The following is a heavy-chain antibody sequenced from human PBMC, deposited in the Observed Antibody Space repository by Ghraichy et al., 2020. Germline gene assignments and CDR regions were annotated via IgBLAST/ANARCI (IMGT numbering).Heavy chain of an antibody. J-gene: IGHJ4*02. V-gene: IGHV3-23*01. CDR2: VSGIGGT. CDR3: AKVNGLGYFDY. CDR1: GFTFRIYA. D-gene: IGHD7-27*01. Sequence: GGSLRLSCAASGFTFRIYAMNWVRQAPGKGLEWFSAVSGIGGTYYADSVKGRFTISSDNSRNTLYLQLSSLRAEDTAIYYCAKVNGLGYFDYCGQGTLVAVCS.